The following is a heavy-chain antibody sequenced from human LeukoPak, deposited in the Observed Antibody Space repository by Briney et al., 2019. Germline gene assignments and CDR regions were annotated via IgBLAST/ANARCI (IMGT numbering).Heavy chain of an antibody. CDR3: ARHNGWYDY. J-gene: IGHJ4*02. V-gene: IGHV3-48*03. Sequence: GGSLRLSCEASGFTFSSYEMNWVRQAPGKGLEWISYISTSGATMYADSVKGRFTNSRDNAKNSLYLQMNSLRAEDTAVYYCARHNGWYDYWGQGTLVTVSS. CDR2: ISTSGATM. D-gene: IGHD6-19*01. CDR1: GFTFSSYE.